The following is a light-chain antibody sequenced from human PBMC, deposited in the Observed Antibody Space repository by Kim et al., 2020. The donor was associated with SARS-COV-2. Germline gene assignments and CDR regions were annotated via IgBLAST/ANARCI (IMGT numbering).Light chain of an antibody. J-gene: IGLJ2*01. CDR3: QAWDSSTVV. CDR2: QDT. V-gene: IGLV3-1*01. CDR1: KLGDKY. Sequence: GSPGQTASMTCSGDKLGDKYACWYQQKPGQSPVLVIYQDTKRPSGIPERFSGSNSGNTATLTISGTQAMDEADYYCQAWDSSTVVFGGGTQLTVL.